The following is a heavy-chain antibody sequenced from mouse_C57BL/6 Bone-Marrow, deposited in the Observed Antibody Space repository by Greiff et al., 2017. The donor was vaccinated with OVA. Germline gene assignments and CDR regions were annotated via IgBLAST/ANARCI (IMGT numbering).Heavy chain of an antibody. J-gene: IGHJ1*03. Sequence: VQLQQPGAELVKPGASVKMSCKASGYTFTSCWITWVKQRPGQGLEWIGDIYPGSGSTNYNEKFKSKATLTVDTSSSTAYMQLSSLTSEDSAVYYCARRYYGSSWYFDVWGTGTTVTVSS. V-gene: IGHV1-55*01. CDR3: ARRYYGSSWYFDV. CDR2: IYPGSGST. CDR1: GYTFTSCW. D-gene: IGHD1-1*01.